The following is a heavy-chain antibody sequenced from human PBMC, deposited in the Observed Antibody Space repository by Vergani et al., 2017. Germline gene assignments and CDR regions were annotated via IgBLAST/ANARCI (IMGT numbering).Heavy chain of an antibody. CDR3: ARERIVVGGDAFDI. CDR2: IIPISGTA. Sequence: QVPLVQSGAEVKKPGSSVKVSCKASGVTFSSYAISWVRQAPGQGLEWMGGIIPISGTANYAQQCQGRVTITADESTSTAYMVLSSLRSEDTAVYYWARERIVVGGDAFDIWSEGRM. J-gene: IGHJ3*02. D-gene: IGHD2-21*01. V-gene: IGHV1-69*01. CDR1: GVTFSSYA.